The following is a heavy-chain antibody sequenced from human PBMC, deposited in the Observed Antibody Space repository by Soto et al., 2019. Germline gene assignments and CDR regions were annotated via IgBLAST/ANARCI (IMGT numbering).Heavy chain of an antibody. Sequence: VGSLRLSCAASGFTFTSYAMGWVRQAPGKGLEWVSVVSSGGSTYYADSVTGRFTVSRDNSKNTLSLQMNSLRAEDTAVYYCAKRRGAGGQFDYCGQGALVTVSS. J-gene: IGHJ4*02. CDR2: VSSGGST. CDR1: GFTFTSYA. CDR3: AKRRGAGGQFDY. V-gene: IGHV3-23*01. D-gene: IGHD2-15*01.